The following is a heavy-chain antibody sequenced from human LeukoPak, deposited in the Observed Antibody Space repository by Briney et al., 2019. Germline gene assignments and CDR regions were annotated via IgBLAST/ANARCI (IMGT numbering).Heavy chain of an antibody. CDR2: IYYSGST. J-gene: IGHJ3*02. V-gene: IGHV4-59*01. CDR1: GGSISSYY. D-gene: IGHD3-22*01. CDR3: ARARYYDSSGYWGGAFDI. Sequence: SETLSLTCTVSGGSISSYYWSWIRQPPGKGLEWIGYIYYSGSTNYNPSLKSRVTISVDTSKNQFSLKLSSVTAADTAVYYCARARYYDSSGYWGGAFDIWGQGTMVTVSS.